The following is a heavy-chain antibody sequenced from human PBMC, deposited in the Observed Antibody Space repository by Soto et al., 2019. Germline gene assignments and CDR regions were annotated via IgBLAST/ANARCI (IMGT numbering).Heavy chain of an antibody. J-gene: IGHJ5*02. CDR3: VASLAASGLNWLDP. CDR2: IFANGHT. CDR1: GGSISEKY. Sequence: SETLSLTCIVSGGSISEKYWNWVRQPPGKGLEWSGIIFANGHTDYNPSLKSRVTMSVDASKNQFSLRLTSMTAADTAVYYCVASLAASGLNWLDPWGRGTLVTVS. V-gene: IGHV4-4*07. D-gene: IGHD6-13*01.